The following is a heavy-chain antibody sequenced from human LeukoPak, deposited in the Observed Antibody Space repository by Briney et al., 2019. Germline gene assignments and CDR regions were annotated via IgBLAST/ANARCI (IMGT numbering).Heavy chain of an antibody. CDR2: INHSGST. CDR3: ARARPYYDSWSGGNWFDP. CDR1: GGSFSGYY. V-gene: IGHV4-34*01. Sequence: SETLSLTCAVYGGSFSGYYWSWIRQPPGKGLEWIGEINHSGSTNYNPSLKSRVTISVDTSKNQFSLKLSSVTAADTAVYYCARARPYYDSWSGGNWFDPWGQGTLVTVSS. J-gene: IGHJ5*02. D-gene: IGHD3-3*01.